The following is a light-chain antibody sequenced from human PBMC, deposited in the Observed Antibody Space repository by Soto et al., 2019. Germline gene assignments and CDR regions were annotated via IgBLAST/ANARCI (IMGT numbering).Light chain of an antibody. CDR3: QSYDNSLRGWV. V-gene: IGLV1-40*01. CDR2: DNK. J-gene: IGLJ2*01. Sequence: QSALTQPPSVSGAPGQRVTISCTGSSSNSGAGYDVHWYQQLPGTAPKLLIYDNKNRPSGVPDRFSGSKSGTSASLAITGLQAEDEADYYCQSYDNSLRGWVFGGGTQLTVL. CDR1: SSNSGAGYD.